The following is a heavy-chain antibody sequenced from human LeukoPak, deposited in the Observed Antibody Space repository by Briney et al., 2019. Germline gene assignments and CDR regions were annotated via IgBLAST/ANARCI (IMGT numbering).Heavy chain of an antibody. J-gene: IGHJ4*02. D-gene: IGHD3-10*01. CDR2: IKCKTDGGTT. V-gene: IGHV3-15*01. Sequence: GGSLRLSCAASGFTFSNAWMSWVRQAPGKGLEWVGRIKCKTDGGTTDYAAPVKGRFTISRDDSKNTLYLQMNSLKTEDTAVYYCTTDHYYGSGSSTRFDYWGQGTLVTVSS. CDR3: TTDHYYGSGSSTRFDY. CDR1: GFTFSNAW.